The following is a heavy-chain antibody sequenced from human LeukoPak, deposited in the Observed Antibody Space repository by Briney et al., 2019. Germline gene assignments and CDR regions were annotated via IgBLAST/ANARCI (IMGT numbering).Heavy chain of an antibody. V-gene: IGHV3-23*01. CDR3: AKVEQWLGASGSGIDY. J-gene: IGHJ4*02. Sequence: GGSLRLSCTASGFTFSNYAVSWVRQAPGKGLEWVSTISGSDGSTYYADSVKGRFTISRDNSKNTLYLQMNSLRVEDTAIYYCAKVEQWLGASGSGIDYWGQGTLVTVSS. D-gene: IGHD6-19*01. CDR2: ISGSDGST. CDR1: GFTFSNYA.